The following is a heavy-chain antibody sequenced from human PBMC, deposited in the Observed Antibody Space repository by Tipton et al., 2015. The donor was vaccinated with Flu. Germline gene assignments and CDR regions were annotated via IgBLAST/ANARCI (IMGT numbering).Heavy chain of an antibody. CDR2: IYHSGST. CDR3: ARDWGYSSSWYFDY. Sequence: TLSLTCAVSGYSISSGYYWGWIRQPPGKGLEWIGSIYHSGSTYYNPSLKSRVTISVDTSKNQFSLKLSSVTAADTAEYYCARDWGYSSSWYFDYWGQGTLVTVSS. CDR1: GYSISSGYY. D-gene: IGHD6-13*01. J-gene: IGHJ4*02. V-gene: IGHV4-38-2*02.